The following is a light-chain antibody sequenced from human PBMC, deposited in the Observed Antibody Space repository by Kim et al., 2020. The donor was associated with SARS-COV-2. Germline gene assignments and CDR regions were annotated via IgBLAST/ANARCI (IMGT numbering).Light chain of an antibody. CDR2: DAS. CDR3: QQRSNWRT. Sequence: EIVLTQSPATLSLSPGERATLSCRASQSVSSYLAWYQQKPGQAPRLLIYDASNRATGIPARFSGSGSGTDFTLTISSLEPEDFAVYYCQQRSNWRTFVQGTKLGI. CDR1: QSVSSY. J-gene: IGKJ2*02. V-gene: IGKV3-11*01.